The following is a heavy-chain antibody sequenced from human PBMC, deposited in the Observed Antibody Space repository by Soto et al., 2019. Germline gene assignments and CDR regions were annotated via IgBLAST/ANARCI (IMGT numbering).Heavy chain of an antibody. CDR2: IYPGDSDT. CDR3: ARLQYSSGWYENNGMDV. V-gene: IGHV5-51*01. CDR1: GYSFTSYW. Sequence: GESLKISCKGSGYSFTSYWIGWVRQMPGKGLEWMGIIYPGDSDTRYSPSFQGQVTISADKSISTAYLQWSSLKASDTAMYYCARLQYSSGWYENNGMDVWGQGTTVTVS. D-gene: IGHD6-19*01. J-gene: IGHJ6*02.